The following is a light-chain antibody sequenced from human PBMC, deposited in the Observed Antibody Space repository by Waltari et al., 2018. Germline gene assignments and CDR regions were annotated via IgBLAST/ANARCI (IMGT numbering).Light chain of an antibody. J-gene: IGLJ3*02. V-gene: IGLV1-44*01. Sequence: SVLTQPPSASGTPGQRVPISCSGSASTIGGNLANWYQQLPGKAPKLLIYRSDLRPSGVPDRFSGSKSGTSASLAISGLQSEDEADYFCASWDDSLNGHWVFGGGTKVTIL. CDR1: ASTIGGNL. CDR2: RSD. CDR3: ASWDDSLNGHWV.